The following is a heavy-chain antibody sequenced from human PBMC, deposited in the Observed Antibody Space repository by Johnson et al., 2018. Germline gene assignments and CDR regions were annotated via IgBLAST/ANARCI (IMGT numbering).Heavy chain of an antibody. CDR2: ISYDGSNK. CDR1: GFTFSSYA. V-gene: IGHV3-30-3*01. CDR3: VSSLVVLPSTTRTV. D-gene: IGHD2-2*01. J-gene: IGHJ6*04. Sequence: QVQLVESGGGVVQPGRSLRLSCAASGFTFSSYAMHWVRQAPGKGLEWVAVISYDGSNKYYADPVKGRFTISRDNAKNSLYLQMNSLRAEDTAVYYCVSSLVVLPSTTRTVWGKGTTVTVSS.